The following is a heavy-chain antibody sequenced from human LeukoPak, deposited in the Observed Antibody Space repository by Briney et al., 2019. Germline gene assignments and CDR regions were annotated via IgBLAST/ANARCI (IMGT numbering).Heavy chain of an antibody. CDR2: INPNSGDT. CDR1: GYTFIAYY. Sequence: ASVKVSCKTSGYTFIAYYMHWVRQAPGQGLERMGWINPNSGDTNYAHKFQGRVTMTRDTSISTAYMELSRLRSDDTAVYYCARGTGNYCFDYWGQGTLVTVSS. J-gene: IGHJ4*02. V-gene: IGHV1-2*02. CDR3: ARGTGNYCFDY. D-gene: IGHD2-8*02.